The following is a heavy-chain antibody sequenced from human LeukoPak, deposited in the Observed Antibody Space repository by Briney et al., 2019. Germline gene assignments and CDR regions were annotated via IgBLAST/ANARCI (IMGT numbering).Heavy chain of an antibody. J-gene: IGHJ6*02. D-gene: IGHD5-24*01. Sequence: KSSETLSLTCTVSGGSISSYYWSWIRQPPGKGLEWIGYIYYSGSTNYNPSLKSRVTIPVDTSKNQFSLKLSSVTAADTAVYYCARDGDGYTDYYGMDVWGQGTTVTVSS. V-gene: IGHV4-59*01. CDR2: IYYSGST. CDR3: ARDGDGYTDYYGMDV. CDR1: GGSISSYY.